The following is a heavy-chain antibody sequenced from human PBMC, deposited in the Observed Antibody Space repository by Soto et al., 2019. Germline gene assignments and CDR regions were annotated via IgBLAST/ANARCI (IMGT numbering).Heavy chain of an antibody. D-gene: IGHD3-9*01. CDR1: GDTISTGGYT. V-gene: IGHV4-30-2*01. J-gene: IGHJ4*02. CDR3: TNPPRSGTGSGY. Sequence: SETLSLTCDVSGDTISTGGYTCAWIRQPPGKALEWIGHTYHSGNPYYNPSLKSRVIISVDRSKNQFSLKVRSVTAEDTALYYCTNPPRSGTGSGYWGQGTLVTVSS. CDR2: TYHSGNP.